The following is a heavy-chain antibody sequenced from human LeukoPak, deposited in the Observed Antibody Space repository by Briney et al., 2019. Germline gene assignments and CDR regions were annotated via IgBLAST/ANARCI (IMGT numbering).Heavy chain of an antibody. J-gene: IGHJ5*02. CDR1: GYSISSGYY. CDR3: ARGRLGTWFGELKA. V-gene: IGHV4-38-2*02. Sequence: SETLSLTCTVSGYSISSGYYWGWIRQPPGKGLEWIGSIYHSGSTYYNPSLKSRVTISVDTSKNQFSLKLSSVTAADTAVYYCARGRLGTWFGELKAWGQGTLVTVSS. D-gene: IGHD3-10*01. CDR2: IYHSGST.